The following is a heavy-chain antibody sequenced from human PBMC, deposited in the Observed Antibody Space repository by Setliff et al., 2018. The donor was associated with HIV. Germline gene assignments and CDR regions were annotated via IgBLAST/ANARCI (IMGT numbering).Heavy chain of an antibody. J-gene: IGHJ3*02. D-gene: IGHD7-27*01. CDR1: GDSINSGDYY. V-gene: IGHV4-31*03. CDR2: RYYSGST. Sequence: SETLSLTCTVSGDSINSGDYYWTWIRHHPGKGLEWIGYRYYSGSTNYNPSLKSRVIISVDSSKNQFFLKLTSVTAADTAMYYCARVSQDLLGAFDIWGQGTMVTVSS. CDR3: ARVSQDLLGAFDI.